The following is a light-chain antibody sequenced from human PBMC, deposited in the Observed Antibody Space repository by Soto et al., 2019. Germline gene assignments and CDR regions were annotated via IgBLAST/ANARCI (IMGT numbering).Light chain of an antibody. CDR3: LKDHNYPLT. J-gene: IGKJ1*01. CDR1: QDIRNE. V-gene: IGKV1-6*01. CDR2: GVA. Sequence: AIQMTQSPSSLSASVGDRVTITCRASQDIRNELGWYQQKPGKAPKALIYGVANLQIGAPSRFRGNAAGTDFTLNISSLQPEDFAVYYCLKDHNYPLTFSQETNVAIK.